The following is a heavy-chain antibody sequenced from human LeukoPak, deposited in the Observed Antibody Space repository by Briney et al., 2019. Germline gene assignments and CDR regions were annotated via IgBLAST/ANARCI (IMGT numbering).Heavy chain of an antibody. CDR1: GGSISSYY. CDR3: ARLNPWGGNSPKGGRYYYYGMDV. Sequence: KASETLSLTCTVSGGSISSYYWSWVRQPPGKGLEWIGYIYYSGSTNYNPSLKSRVTISVDTSKNQFSLKLSSVTAADTAVYYCARLNPWGGNSPKGGRYYYYGMDVWGQGTTVTVSS. CDR2: IYYSGST. J-gene: IGHJ6*02. V-gene: IGHV4-59*01. D-gene: IGHD4-23*01.